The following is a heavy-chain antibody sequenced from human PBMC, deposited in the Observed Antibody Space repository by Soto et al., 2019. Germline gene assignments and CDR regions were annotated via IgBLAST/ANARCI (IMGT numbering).Heavy chain of an antibody. V-gene: IGHV5-51*01. CDR1: GYSFAGYW. D-gene: IGHD3-10*01. CDR3: ARLPGVRGVFDGFNV. J-gene: IGHJ3*01. CDR2: IYPGDSDT. Sequence: PGESLKISCKGSGYSFAGYWSGWVRQMPGKGLDWMGVIYPGDSDTRYSPSFHGQVTISADKSISTAYLQWSSLKASDTAMYFCARLPGVRGVFDGFNVWGQGTMVTVSS.